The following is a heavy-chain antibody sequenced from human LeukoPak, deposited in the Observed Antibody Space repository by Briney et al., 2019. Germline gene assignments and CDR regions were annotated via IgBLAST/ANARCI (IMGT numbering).Heavy chain of an antibody. J-gene: IGHJ5*02. CDR1: GGSISTYY. V-gene: IGHV4-4*08. D-gene: IGHD2-2*01. CDR2: IYTSGST. CDR3: ARDEIVVVPAALDVEYNRFDP. Sequence: SETLSLTCTVSGGSISTYYWSWIRQPPGKGLEWIGRIYTSGSTNYNPSLKSRVTISVDTSKNQFSLKLSSVTAADTAVYYCARDEIVVVPAALDVEYNRFDPWGQGTLVTVSS.